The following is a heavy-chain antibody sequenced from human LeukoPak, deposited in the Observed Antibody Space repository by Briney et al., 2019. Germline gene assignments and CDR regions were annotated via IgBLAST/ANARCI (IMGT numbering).Heavy chain of an antibody. Sequence: HPGGSLRLSCAASGFTFTTYNMNWVRQAPGKGLEWVPYISTTSSNIYYADSVEGRFTISRDNAKNLLYLQMDSLRDEDTAVYYCSRDGGFWSAYPLDYWGQGTLVTVSA. J-gene: IGHJ4*02. D-gene: IGHD3-3*01. V-gene: IGHV3-48*02. CDR2: ISTTSSNI. CDR3: SRDGGFWSAYPLDY. CDR1: GFTFTTYN.